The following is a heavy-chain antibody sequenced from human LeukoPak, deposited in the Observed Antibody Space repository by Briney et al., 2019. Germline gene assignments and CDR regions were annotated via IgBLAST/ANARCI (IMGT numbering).Heavy chain of an antibody. CDR2: ISGSGGST. V-gene: IGHV3-23*01. CDR3: AKDEGSHITPLEYFQH. D-gene: IGHD3-10*01. Sequence: GGSLRLSCAASGFTFSSYAMSWVRQAPGKGLEWVSAISGSGGSTYYADSVKGRFTISRDNSKNTLYLQMNSLRAEDTAVYYCAKDEGSHITPLEYFQHWGQGTLVTVSS. CDR1: GFTFSSYA. J-gene: IGHJ1*01.